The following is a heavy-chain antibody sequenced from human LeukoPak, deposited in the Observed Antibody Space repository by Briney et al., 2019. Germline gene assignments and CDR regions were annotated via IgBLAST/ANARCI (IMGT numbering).Heavy chain of an antibody. Sequence: GGSLRLSCAASGFTFNTYSMNWVRQAPGKGLEWVSSISDNSNYIYYSDSVEGRFTISRDNAKNSLYLQMNSLRAEDTAVYYCARVGLEQLVRDDAFDIWGQGTMVTVSS. J-gene: IGHJ3*02. CDR3: ARVGLEQLVRDDAFDI. D-gene: IGHD6-6*01. CDR2: ISDNSNYI. V-gene: IGHV3-21*01. CDR1: GFTFNTYS.